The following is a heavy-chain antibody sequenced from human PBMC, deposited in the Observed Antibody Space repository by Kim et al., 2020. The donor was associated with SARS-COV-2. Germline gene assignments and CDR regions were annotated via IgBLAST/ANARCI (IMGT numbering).Heavy chain of an antibody. CDR3: ARAPRKRPYFDY. V-gene: IGHV3-21*01. J-gene: IGHJ4*02. CDR2: ISSSSSYI. Sequence: GGSLRLSCAASGFTFSSYSMNWVRQAPGKGLEWVSSISSSSSYIYYADSVKGRFTISRDNAKNSLYLQMNSLRAEDTAVYYCARAPRKRPYFDYWGQGTLVTVSS. CDR1: GFTFSSYS.